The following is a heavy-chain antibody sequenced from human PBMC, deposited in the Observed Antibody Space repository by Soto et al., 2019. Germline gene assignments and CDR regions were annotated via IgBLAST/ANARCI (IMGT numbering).Heavy chain of an antibody. CDR3: ARAIIAVTN. Sequence: SETLSLTCDVSGGSIDNSHSFWGWVRQPPGRGLEFLGSVYYSGGTYYNPSLKSRVTVSVDTSKNQVSLRVRSVTVAETAMYYCARAIIAVTNWGQGTLVTVSS. D-gene: IGHD6-19*01. CDR1: GGSIDNSHSF. CDR2: VYYSGGT. J-gene: IGHJ4*02. V-gene: IGHV4-39*01.